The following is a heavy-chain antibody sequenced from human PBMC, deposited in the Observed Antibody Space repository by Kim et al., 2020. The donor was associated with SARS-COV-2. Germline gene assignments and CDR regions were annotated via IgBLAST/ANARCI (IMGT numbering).Heavy chain of an antibody. Sequence: GGSLRLSCAASGFTVSSNYMSWVRQAPGKGLEWVSVIYSGGSTYYADSAKGRFTISRDNSKNTLYLQMNSLRAEDTAVYYCASGLLWFGELLSGFDYWGQGTLVTVSS. CDR3: ASGLLWFGELLSGFDY. CDR1: GFTVSSNY. CDR2: IYSGGST. V-gene: IGHV3-53*01. J-gene: IGHJ4*02. D-gene: IGHD3-10*01.